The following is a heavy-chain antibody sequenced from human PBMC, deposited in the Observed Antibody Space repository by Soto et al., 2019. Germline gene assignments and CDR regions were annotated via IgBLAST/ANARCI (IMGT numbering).Heavy chain of an antibody. CDR2: IKFEGSEK. Sequence: EVQLVESGGGLVKQGGPLSRPGEAPGLPFGGNWLSWARQAPGRGLGWGAKIKFEGSEKYYVDSLKGRFIISRDNTKNTLSLQMNSMRVEDTAVYYCARDDGWNNVVVPPATQNHYFDYWGPGTWVTVSS. CDR1: GLPFGGNW. J-gene: IGHJ4*02. V-gene: IGHV3-7*01. D-gene: IGHD2-2*01. CDR3: ARDDGWNNVVVPPATQNHYFDY.